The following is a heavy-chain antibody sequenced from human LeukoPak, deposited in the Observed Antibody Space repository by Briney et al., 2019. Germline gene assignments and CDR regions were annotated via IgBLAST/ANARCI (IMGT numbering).Heavy chain of an antibody. Sequence: ASVKVSCKASGYTFTGYYMRWVRQAPGQGLEWMGWINPNSGGTNYAQKFQGRVTMTRDTSISTAYMELSRLRSDDTAVYYCARVGSTTGKGNWFDPWGQGTLVTVSS. V-gene: IGHV1-2*02. J-gene: IGHJ5*02. CDR1: GYTFTGYY. CDR3: ARVGSTTGKGNWFDP. CDR2: INPNSGGT. D-gene: IGHD1-1*01.